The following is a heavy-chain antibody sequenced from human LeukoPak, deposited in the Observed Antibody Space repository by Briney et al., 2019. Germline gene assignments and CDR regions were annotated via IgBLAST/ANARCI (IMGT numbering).Heavy chain of an antibody. CDR3: ARARYCSSPSCYIDY. CDR1: GFTLSSYA. CDR2: ISNSGGST. Sequence: GGSLRLSCAASGFTLSSYAMTWVRQAPGKGLEWVSGISNSGGSTYYADSVKGRYTISRDNSKNTLYLQMKSLRAEDTAVYYCARARYCSSPSCYIDYWGQGTLVTVSS. J-gene: IGHJ4*02. D-gene: IGHD2-2*02. V-gene: IGHV3-23*01.